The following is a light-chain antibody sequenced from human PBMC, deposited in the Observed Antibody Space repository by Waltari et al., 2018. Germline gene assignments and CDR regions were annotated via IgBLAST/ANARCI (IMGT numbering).Light chain of an antibody. CDR2: DAS. V-gene: IGKV3-11*01. Sequence: EIVLTQSPATLSLSPGERATLSCRASQSVSTYLAWYQPHPGQAPRLLIYDASNRATGIPARFSGSGSGTDFTLTISSLEPDDFAVYYCQQRTNGPPVTFGQGTRLDLK. CDR3: QQRTNGPPVT. J-gene: IGKJ5*01. CDR1: QSVSTY.